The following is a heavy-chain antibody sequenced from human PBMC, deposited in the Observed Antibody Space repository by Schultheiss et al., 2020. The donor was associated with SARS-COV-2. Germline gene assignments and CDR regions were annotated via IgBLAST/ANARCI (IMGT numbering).Heavy chain of an antibody. CDR3: ARVAIQWLVDY. Sequence: SQTLSLTCTVSGGSVSSGSYYWSWIRQPPGKGLEWIGEINHSGSTNYNPSLMSRVTISVDTSKNQFSLKLSSVTAADTAVYYCARVAIQWLVDYWGQGTLVTVSS. J-gene: IGHJ4*02. CDR2: INHSGST. V-gene: IGHV4-61*01. CDR1: GGSVSSGSYY. D-gene: IGHD6-19*01.